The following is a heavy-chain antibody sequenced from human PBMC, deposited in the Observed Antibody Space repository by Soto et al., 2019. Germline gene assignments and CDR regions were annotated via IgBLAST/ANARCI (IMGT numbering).Heavy chain of an antibody. V-gene: IGHV3-15*01. CDR3: TTGLSSGYYNFDY. CDR1: GFTFADAW. J-gene: IGHJ4*02. CDR2: IKREADGGTT. Sequence: EMQLVESGGGLVQPGGSLRLSCAASGFTFADAWMSWVRQAPGRGLEWVGRIKREADGGTTDYAAPVKGRTTISRDESKNTLDLQMNSMKTEDTAVYYCTTGLSSGYYNFDYWGQGTPVTVSS. D-gene: IGHD3-22*01.